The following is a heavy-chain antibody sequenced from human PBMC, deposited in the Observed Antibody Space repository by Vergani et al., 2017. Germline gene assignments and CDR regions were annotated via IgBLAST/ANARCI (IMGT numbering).Heavy chain of an antibody. Sequence: EVQMLESGGGLVQPGGSLRLSCAASGFTFSSHAMSWVRQAPGKGLEWVSAISGSGGSTYYADSVKGRFTIARDNSKNTLYLQMNSLRAEDTAVYHCAKESRFLNRIFDDWGQGTLVTVSS. D-gene: IGHD3-3*01. J-gene: IGHJ4*02. CDR1: GFTFSSHA. CDR2: ISGSGGST. CDR3: AKESRFLNRIFDD. V-gene: IGHV3-23*01.